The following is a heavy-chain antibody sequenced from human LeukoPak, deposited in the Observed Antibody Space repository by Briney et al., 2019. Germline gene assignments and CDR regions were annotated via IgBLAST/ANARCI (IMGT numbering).Heavy chain of an antibody. CDR1: GFTFSSYA. Sequence: GGSLRLSCAASGFTFSSYAMSWVRQAPGKGLEWVSAISGSGGSTYYADSMKGRFTISRDNAKNSLYLQMNSLRAEDTAVYYCATSGYCSGGSCNPVYFQHWGQGTLVTVSS. V-gene: IGHV3-23*01. CDR2: ISGSGGST. J-gene: IGHJ1*01. D-gene: IGHD2-15*01. CDR3: ATSGYCSGGSCNPVYFQH.